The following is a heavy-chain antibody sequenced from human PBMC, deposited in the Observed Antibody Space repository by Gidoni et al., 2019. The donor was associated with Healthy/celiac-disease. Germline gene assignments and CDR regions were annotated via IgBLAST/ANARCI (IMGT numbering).Heavy chain of an antibody. CDR2: ISSSSSFI. V-gene: IGHV3-21*01. CDR1: GFTFRSDS. Sequence: EVKLVESGGGLVKPGGALRLPWAASGFTFRSDSMNWVRQAPGKWLELVSSISSSSSFIYYADSVKGRFTISRDNAKNSLYLQMNSLRAEDTAVYYCARASGLGGGSGSLIDYWGQGTLVTVSS. CDR3: ARASGLGGGSGSLIDY. D-gene: IGHD3-10*01. J-gene: IGHJ4*02.